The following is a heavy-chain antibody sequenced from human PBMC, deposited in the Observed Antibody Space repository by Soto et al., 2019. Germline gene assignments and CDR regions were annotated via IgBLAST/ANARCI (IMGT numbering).Heavy chain of an antibody. CDR3: AIDSGYSYGPLDY. J-gene: IGHJ4*02. V-gene: IGHV3-48*01. Sequence: PGGSLRLSCAASGFTFSSYSMNWVRQAPGKGLEWVSYISSSSSTIYYADSVKGRFTISRDNAKNSLYPQMNSLRAEDTAVYYCAIDSGYSYGPLDYWGQGTLVTVSX. CDR1: GFTFSSYS. D-gene: IGHD5-18*01. CDR2: ISSSSSTI.